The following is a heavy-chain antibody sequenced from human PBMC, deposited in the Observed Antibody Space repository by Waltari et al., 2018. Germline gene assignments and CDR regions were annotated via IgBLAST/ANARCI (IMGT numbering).Heavy chain of an antibody. CDR3: ARDSVGEGSYSPRYYYYYYMDV. V-gene: IGHV3-48*01. Sequence: EVQLVESGGGLVQPGGSLRLSCAASGFTFNNYNMNWVRQAPGKGLEWVSKISSSSSSIYYAGSVKGRFTISRDNAKNSLSLQMNSLRAEDTAVYYCARDSVGEGSYSPRYYYYYYMDVWGKGTTVTISS. J-gene: IGHJ6*03. CDR2: ISSSSSSI. CDR1: GFTFNNYN. D-gene: IGHD1-26*01.